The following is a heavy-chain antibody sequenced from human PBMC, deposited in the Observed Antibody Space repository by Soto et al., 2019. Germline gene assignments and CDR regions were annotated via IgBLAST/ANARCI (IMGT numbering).Heavy chain of an antibody. J-gene: IGHJ4*02. CDR3: ANSAAGTTEPSFDY. V-gene: IGHV3-30*18. Sequence: GGSVRLSCAASGFTFSSYGLHWVRQAPGKGLEWVAVISYDGSNKYYADSVKGRFTISRDNSKNTLYLQMNSLRAEDTAVYYSANSAAGTTEPSFDYWGQGSLVTVCS. CDR1: GFTFSSYG. CDR2: ISYDGSNK. D-gene: IGHD6-13*01.